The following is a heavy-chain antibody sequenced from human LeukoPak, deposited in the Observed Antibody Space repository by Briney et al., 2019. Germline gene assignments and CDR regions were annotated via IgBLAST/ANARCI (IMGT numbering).Heavy chain of an antibody. D-gene: IGHD6-13*01. V-gene: IGHV4-4*07. Sequence: PSETLSLTCTASGGSISSYYWSWIRQPAGKGPEWIGRIYTSGSTNYNPSLKSRVSISVDTSKNQFSLKLSSVTAADTAVYYCARGVYIAAAQYAYWGQGTLVTVSS. CDR3: ARGVYIAAAQYAY. CDR1: GGSISSYY. CDR2: IYTSGST. J-gene: IGHJ4*02.